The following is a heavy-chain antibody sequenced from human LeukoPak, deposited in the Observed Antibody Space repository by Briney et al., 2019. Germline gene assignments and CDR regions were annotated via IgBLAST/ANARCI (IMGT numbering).Heavy chain of an antibody. V-gene: IGHV4-4*02. CDR3: AKDGYCSSTSCGFFHY. D-gene: IGHD2-2*01. CDR2: IYHSGST. CDR1: GGSISSSNW. J-gene: IGHJ4*02. Sequence: PSGTLSLTCAVSGGSISSSNWWSWVRQPPGKGLEWIGEIYHSGSTNYNPSLKSRVTISVDKSKNQFSLKLSSVTAADTAVYYCAKDGYCSSTSCGFFHYWGQGTLVTVSS.